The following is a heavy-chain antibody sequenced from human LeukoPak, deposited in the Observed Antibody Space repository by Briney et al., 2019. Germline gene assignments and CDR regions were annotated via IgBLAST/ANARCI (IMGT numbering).Heavy chain of an antibody. V-gene: IGHV1-2*02. D-gene: IGHD6-19*01. CDR1: GYTFTGYY. CDR3: ASFGIAVASFTNSLQQDFDY. J-gene: IGHJ4*02. CDR2: INPNSGGT. Sequence: GASVKVSCKASGYTFTGYYMHWVRQAPGQGLEWMGWINPNSGGTNYAQKFQGRVTMTRDTSISTAYMELSRLRSDDTAVYYCASFGIAVASFTNSLQQDFDYWGQGTLVTVSS.